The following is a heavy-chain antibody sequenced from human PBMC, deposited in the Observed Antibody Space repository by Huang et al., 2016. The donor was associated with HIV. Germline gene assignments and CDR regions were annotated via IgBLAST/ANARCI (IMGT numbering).Heavy chain of an antibody. CDR1: GGSFRNFA. Sequence: QVQLVQSGAEVKKPGSSVKFSCKASGGSFRNFAIGWVRQAPGQGREWMGGIIPTLGTANYAQKFQGRVTIIADESTSTAYMELSSLRSEDTAVYYCATVDYYDTSGPQRGYFDNWGQGTLVTVSS. CDR3: ATVDYYDTSGPQRGYFDN. V-gene: IGHV1-69*01. J-gene: IGHJ4*02. CDR2: IIPTLGTA. D-gene: IGHD3-22*01.